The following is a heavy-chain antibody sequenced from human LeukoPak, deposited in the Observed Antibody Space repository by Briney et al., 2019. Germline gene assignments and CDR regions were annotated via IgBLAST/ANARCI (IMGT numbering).Heavy chain of an antibody. CDR3: AKDLAVAGIFDY. D-gene: IGHD6-19*01. Sequence: GGSLRLSCAASGFTFDDYAMSWVRQAPGKGLEWVSAISGSGGSTYYADSVKGRFTISRDNSKNTLYLQMNSLRAEDTAVYYCAKDLAVAGIFDYWGQGTLVTVSS. V-gene: IGHV3-23*01. CDR1: GFTFDDYA. CDR2: ISGSGGST. J-gene: IGHJ4*02.